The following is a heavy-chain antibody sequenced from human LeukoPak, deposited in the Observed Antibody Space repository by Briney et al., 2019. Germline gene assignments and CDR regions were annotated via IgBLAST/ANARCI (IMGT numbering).Heavy chain of an antibody. J-gene: IGHJ5*02. CDR2: INPNSGGT. D-gene: IGHD5-12*01. CDR1: GYTFTGYY. Sequence: ASVKVSCKASGYTFTGYYMHWVRQAPGQGLEWMGWINPNSGGTNYAQKFQGRVTMTRDTSISTAYMELSRLRSDDTAVYYCAREAEDIVATYWFDPWGQGTLVTVSS. CDR3: AREAEDIVATYWFDP. V-gene: IGHV1-2*02.